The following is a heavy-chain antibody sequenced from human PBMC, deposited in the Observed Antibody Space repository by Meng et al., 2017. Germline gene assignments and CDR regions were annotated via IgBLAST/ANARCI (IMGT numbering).Heavy chain of an antibody. D-gene: IGHD2-21*02. CDR1: GGTFSSYA. J-gene: IGHJ5*02. CDR2: IIPIFGTA. Sequence: GVEVKRPGSSVKGPCKASGGTFSSYAISWVRQAPGQGLEWMGGIIPIFGTANYAQKFQGRVTITADESTSTAYMELSSLRSEDTAVYYCAREIAAAYCGGDCYLWGQGTLVTVSS. CDR3: AREIAAAYCGGDCYL. V-gene: IGHV1-69*01.